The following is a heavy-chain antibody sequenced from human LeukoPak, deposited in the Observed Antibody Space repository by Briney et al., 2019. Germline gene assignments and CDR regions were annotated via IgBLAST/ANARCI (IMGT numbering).Heavy chain of an antibody. V-gene: IGHV3-33*01. CDR3: ARSRASSGLLGY. J-gene: IGHJ4*02. CDR1: GFTFSSYG. D-gene: IGHD6-19*01. CDR2: IWNDGSNK. Sequence: PGGSLRLSCAAYGFTFSSYGMHWVRQAPGKGLEWVALIWNDGSNKDYADSVKGRFTISRDNSKNTLYLQMNSLRAEDTAVYYCARSRASSGLLGYWGQGTLVTVSS.